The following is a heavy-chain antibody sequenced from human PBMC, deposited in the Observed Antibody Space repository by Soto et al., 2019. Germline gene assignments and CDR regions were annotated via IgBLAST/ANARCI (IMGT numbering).Heavy chain of an antibody. CDR3: ARDPLGIAADY. CDR2: IYYSGST. CDR1: DGXISSYY. Sequence: PSETLXLTGTVSDGXISSYYWSWIRQPPGKGLEWIGYIYYSGSTNYNPSLKSRVTISVDTSKNQFSLKLSSVTAADTAVYYCARDPLGIAADYWGQGTLVTVSS. J-gene: IGHJ4*02. V-gene: IGHV4-59*01. D-gene: IGHD6-13*01.